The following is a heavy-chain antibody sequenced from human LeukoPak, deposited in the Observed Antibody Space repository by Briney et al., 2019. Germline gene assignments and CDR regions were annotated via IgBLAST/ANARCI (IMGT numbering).Heavy chain of an antibody. D-gene: IGHD1-7*01. CDR3: ARDNWNYPYYFDY. CDR2: ISSSGSTI. V-gene: IGHV3-48*04. J-gene: IGHJ4*02. CDR1: GFTFSSYW. Sequence: PGGSLRLSCAASGFTFSSYWMHWVRQAPGRGLEWVSYISSSGSTIYYADSVKGRFTISRDNAKNSLYLQMNSLRAEDTAVYYCARDNWNYPYYFDYWGQGTLVTVSS.